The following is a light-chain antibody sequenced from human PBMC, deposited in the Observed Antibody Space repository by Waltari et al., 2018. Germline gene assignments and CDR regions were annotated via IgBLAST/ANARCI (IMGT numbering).Light chain of an antibody. CDR2: GVS. CDR1: SSDVGGYNY. J-gene: IGLJ1*01. Sequence: QSALTQPASVSGSPGQSITISCTGTSSDVGGYNYVSWYQQHRGKAPKLMIYGVSKRPSGVSKRFSGSTSGNTSSLTISGLQAEDEADYYCSSYTSSSTRVFGTGTKVTVL. V-gene: IGLV2-14*01. CDR3: SSYTSSSTRV.